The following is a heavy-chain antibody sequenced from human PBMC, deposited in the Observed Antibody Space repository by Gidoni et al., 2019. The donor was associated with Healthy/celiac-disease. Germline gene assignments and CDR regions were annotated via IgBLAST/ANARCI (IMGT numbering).Heavy chain of an antibody. D-gene: IGHD1-26*01. J-gene: IGHJ6*02. Sequence: QVQLQQWGAGLLKPSETLSLTCAVYGGSFSGYYWSWIRQPPGKGLEWIGEINHSGSTNYNPSLKSRVTISVDTSKNQFSLKLSSVTAADTAVYYCARRWEMATTYKIRAHTRSGRMDVWGQGTTVTVSS. CDR3: ARRWEMATTYKIRAHTRSGRMDV. V-gene: IGHV4-34*01. CDR1: GGSFSGYY. CDR2: INHSGST.